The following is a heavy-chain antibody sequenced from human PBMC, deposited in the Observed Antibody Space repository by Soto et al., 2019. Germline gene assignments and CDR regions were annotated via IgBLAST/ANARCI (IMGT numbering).Heavy chain of an antibody. J-gene: IGHJ6*02. V-gene: IGHV3-21*01. CDR2: ITSNSIYK. Sequence: EVQLVESGGGLVKPGGSLRLSCAASGFTFSDYDMTWVRQAPGKGLEWVSSITSNSIYKYSADSLKGRFTISRDNANNTLFLQINSLRAEDTALDYCARDLSGGNYYYHGLDVWCQGTTVTVSS. CDR1: GFTFSDYD. D-gene: IGHD1-26*01. CDR3: ARDLSGGNYYYHGLDV.